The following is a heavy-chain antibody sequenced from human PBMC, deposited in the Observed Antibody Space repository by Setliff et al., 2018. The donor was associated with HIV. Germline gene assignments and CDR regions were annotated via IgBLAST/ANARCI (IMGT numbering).Heavy chain of an antibody. Sequence: PSETLSLTCDVSGVSISDNNWWSWIRQPPGRGLEWIGAIHHSGNTYYNPSLKSRVTISVDTSKNLFSLKVNSVTAADTAVYYCARHDITLVRGLVWGQGNLVTVSS. D-gene: IGHD3-10*01. CDR1: GVSISDNNW. J-gene: IGHJ4*02. CDR3: ARHDITLVRGLV. V-gene: IGHV4-4*02. CDR2: IHHSGNT.